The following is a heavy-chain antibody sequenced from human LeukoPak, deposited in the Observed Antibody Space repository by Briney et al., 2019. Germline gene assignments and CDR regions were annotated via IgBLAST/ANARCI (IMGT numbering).Heavy chain of an antibody. CDR3: ASGYGDYDY. D-gene: IGHD4-17*01. CDR2: IYYSGST. V-gene: IGHV4-31*03. J-gene: IGHJ4*02. CDR1: GGSICSGGYY. Sequence: SETLSLTCTVSGGSICSGGYYWGASCQHPAKGLERVVDIYYSGSTYYNPSLTRRVTISVDTSKKQFSLKLSSVTAAYTGVYYWASGYGDYDYWGQGTLVTVSS.